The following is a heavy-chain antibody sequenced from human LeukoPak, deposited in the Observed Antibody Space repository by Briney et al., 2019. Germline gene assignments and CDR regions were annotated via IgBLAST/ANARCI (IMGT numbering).Heavy chain of an antibody. CDR3: ARPGPRYGDYALDY. D-gene: IGHD4-17*01. CDR2: IYPGDSDT. Sequence: HGESLKISCKGSGSSFTSYWIAWVRQMPGKGLEWMGIIYPGDSDTRYIPSFQGQVTISADKSISTAYLQCSSLKASDTAMYYCARPGPRYGDYALDYWGQGTLVTVSS. V-gene: IGHV5-51*01. CDR1: GSSFTSYW. J-gene: IGHJ4*02.